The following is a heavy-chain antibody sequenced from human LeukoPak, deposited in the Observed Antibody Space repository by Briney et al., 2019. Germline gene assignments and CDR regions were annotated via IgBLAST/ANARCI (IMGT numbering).Heavy chain of an antibody. J-gene: IGHJ4*02. CDR1: GFTFSSYA. Sequence: GGSLRLSCAASGFTFSSYAMSWVRQAPGKGLEWVSAISGSGGSTYYADSVKGRFTISRDNSKNTLYLQMNGLRAEDTAVYYCAKERMITFGGVIVPLDYWGQGTLVTVSS. CDR2: ISGSGGST. CDR3: AKERMITFGGVIVPLDY. D-gene: IGHD3-16*02. V-gene: IGHV3-23*01.